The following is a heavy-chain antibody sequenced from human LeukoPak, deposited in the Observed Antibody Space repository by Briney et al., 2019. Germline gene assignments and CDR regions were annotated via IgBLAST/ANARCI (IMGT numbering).Heavy chain of an antibody. Sequence: SETLSLACTVSGGSISSGSYYWSWIRQPAGKGLEWIGRIYTSGSPNYNPSLKSRVTISVDTSKNQYSLKLSSVTAADTAVYYCARYQYYYDSSDYRGSIDDWGQGTLVTVSS. D-gene: IGHD3-22*01. V-gene: IGHV4-61*02. CDR2: IYTSGSP. J-gene: IGHJ4*02. CDR3: ARYQYYYDSSDYRGSIDD. CDR1: GGSISSGSYY.